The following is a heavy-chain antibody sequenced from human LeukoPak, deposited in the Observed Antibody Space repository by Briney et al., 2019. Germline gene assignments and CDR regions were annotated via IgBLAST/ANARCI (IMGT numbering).Heavy chain of an antibody. V-gene: IGHV3-30*04. J-gene: IGHJ6*02. Sequence: GRSLRLSCAASGFTFSSYAMHWVRQAPGKGLEWVAVVPYDGSNKYYADSVKGRFTISRDNSKNTLYLQMNSLRAEDTAVYYCARVTPHPGNYSYYGMDVWGQGTTVTVSS. CDR3: ARVTPHPGNYSYYGMDV. CDR2: VPYDGSNK. D-gene: IGHD3-10*01. CDR1: GFTFSSYA.